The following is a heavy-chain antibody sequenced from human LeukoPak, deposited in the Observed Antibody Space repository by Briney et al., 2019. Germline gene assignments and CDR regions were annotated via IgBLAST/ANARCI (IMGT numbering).Heavy chain of an antibody. D-gene: IGHD5-18*01. CDR2: LSGSGVYT. CDR1: GFTFSSYA. CDR3: AKAGVQLWSPAGDY. V-gene: IGHV3-23*01. Sequence: GGSLRLSCAASGFTFSSYAMSWVRQAPGRGLGWVSGLSGSGVYTYYADSVKGRFTISRDNSKNTLFLQLNRLRAEDTAMYYCAKAGVQLWSPAGDYWGQGTLVTVSS. J-gene: IGHJ4*02.